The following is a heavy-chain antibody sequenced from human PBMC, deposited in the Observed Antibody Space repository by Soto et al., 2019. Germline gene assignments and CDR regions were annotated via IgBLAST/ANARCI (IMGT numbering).Heavy chain of an antibody. D-gene: IGHD1-26*01. Sequence: QVQLVQSRAEVKKPGASVKVSCKASGYTFTSYGISWVRQAPGQGLEWMGWISAYNGNTNYAQKLQGRVTMTTDTSTSTAYMELRSLRSDDTAVYYCARDRVNWWELFAPRYGIDVWGQGTTVTVSS. CDR1: GYTFTSYG. J-gene: IGHJ6*02. V-gene: IGHV1-18*01. CDR3: ARDRVNWWELFAPRYGIDV. CDR2: ISAYNGNT.